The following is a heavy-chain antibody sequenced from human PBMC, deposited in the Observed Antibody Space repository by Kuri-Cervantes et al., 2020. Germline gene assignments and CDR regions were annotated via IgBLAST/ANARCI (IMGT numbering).Heavy chain of an antibody. D-gene: IGHD6-19*01. CDR3: AKSSRQWLRAFDI. V-gene: IGHV3-23*01. Sequence: ETLSLTCAASGFTFSSYAMNWVRQAPGKGLEWVSAISGSGGSTYYADSVKGRFTISRDNSKNTLYLQMNSLRAEDTAVYYCAKSSRQWLRAFDIWGQGKMVTVSS. J-gene: IGHJ3*02. CDR1: GFTFSSYA. CDR2: ISGSGGST.